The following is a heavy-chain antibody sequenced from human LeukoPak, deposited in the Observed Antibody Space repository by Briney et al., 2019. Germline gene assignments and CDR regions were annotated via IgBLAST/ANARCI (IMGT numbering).Heavy chain of an antibody. CDR2: IIPIFGTA. CDR3: ARDLATMVRGVKIYGMDV. Sequence: GASVKVSCKASGGTFSSYAISWVRQAPGQGLEWMGGIIPIFGTANYAQKFQGRVTITADKSTSTAYMELSSLRSEDTAVYYCARDLATMVRGVKIYGMDVWGKGTTVTVSS. D-gene: IGHD3-10*01. J-gene: IGHJ6*04. CDR1: GGTFSSYA. V-gene: IGHV1-69*06.